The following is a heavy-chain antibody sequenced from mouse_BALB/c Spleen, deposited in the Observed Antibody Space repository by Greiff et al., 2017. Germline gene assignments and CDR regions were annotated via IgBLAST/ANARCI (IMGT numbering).Heavy chain of an antibody. CDR3: GREGGLRLLAMDY. CDR2: IWGDGST. J-gene: IGHJ4*01. CDR1: GFSLTGYG. D-gene: IGHD1-2*01. Sequence: VQLQQSGPGLVAPSQSLSITCTVSGFSLTGYGVNWVRQPPGKGLEWLGMIWGDGSTDYNSALKSRLSISKDNSKSQVFLKMNSLQTDDTARYYCGREGGLRLLAMDYWGQGTSVTVSS. V-gene: IGHV2-6-7*01.